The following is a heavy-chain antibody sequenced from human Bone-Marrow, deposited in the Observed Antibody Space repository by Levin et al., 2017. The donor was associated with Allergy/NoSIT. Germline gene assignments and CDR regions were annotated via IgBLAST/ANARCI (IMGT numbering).Heavy chain of an antibody. Sequence: ASVKVSCAASGFTFSSYWMTWVRQAPGRRLEWVANIKKDGSEKYYGDSVQGRFTISRDNSKNSLYLQMNGLRADDTAVYYCARDADRGGDLDYWGQGILVTVSS. CDR3: ARDADRGGDLDY. V-gene: IGHV3-7*04. J-gene: IGHJ4*02. CDR1: GFTFSSYW. D-gene: IGHD1-14*01. CDR2: IKKDGSEK.